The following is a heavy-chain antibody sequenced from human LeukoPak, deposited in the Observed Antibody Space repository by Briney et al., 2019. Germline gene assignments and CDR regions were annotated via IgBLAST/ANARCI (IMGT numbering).Heavy chain of an antibody. Sequence: GGSLRLSCAASGFTFSSYGMSWVRQAPGKGLEWVSAISGSGGSTYYADSVKGRFTISRDNSKNTLYLQMNSLRAEDTAVYYCAKLKNYAPTSNWFDPWGQGTLVTVSS. D-gene: IGHD2-2*01. CDR1: GFTFSSYG. CDR2: ISGSGGST. CDR3: AKLKNYAPTSNWFDP. J-gene: IGHJ5*02. V-gene: IGHV3-23*01.